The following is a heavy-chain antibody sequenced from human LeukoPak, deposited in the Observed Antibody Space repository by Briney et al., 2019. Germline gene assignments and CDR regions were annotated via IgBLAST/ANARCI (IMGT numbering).Heavy chain of an antibody. D-gene: IGHD3-22*01. CDR1: GYIFTSNW. J-gene: IGHJ5*02. Sequence: GESLKISCQASGYIFTSNWIGWVRQMPGKGLESMGLIYPADSDTTYSPSFQGQVTISADKSISTVYLQWSSLKASDTAMYYCARHSSVLNSFDPWGQGTLVTVSS. CDR2: IYPADSDT. V-gene: IGHV5-51*01. CDR3: ARHSSVLNSFDP.